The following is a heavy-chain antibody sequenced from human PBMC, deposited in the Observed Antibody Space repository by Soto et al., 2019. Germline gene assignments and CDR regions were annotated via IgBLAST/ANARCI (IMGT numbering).Heavy chain of an antibody. CDR3: AKRVGAYGGFDY. D-gene: IGHD1-26*01. CDR1: GFTFSNYA. J-gene: IGHJ4*02. Sequence: PGGSLRLSCAASGFTFSNYAMSWVRQAPGKGLEWVSVISGGGGNTYYADSVKGRLTISRDNSKNTQYLQMNSLRTEDRAGYYCAKRVGAYGGFDYWVQGTRVTIST. V-gene: IGHV3-23*01. CDR2: ISGGGGNT.